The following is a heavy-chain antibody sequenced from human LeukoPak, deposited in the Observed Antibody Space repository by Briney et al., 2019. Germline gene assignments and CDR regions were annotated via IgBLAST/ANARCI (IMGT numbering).Heavy chain of an antibody. D-gene: IGHD2-15*01. CDR2: ISDSGGST. Sequence: GGSLRLSCTASGFTFSTYAMSWVRQAPGKGLEWVSGISDSGGSTYYADSVKGRFTNSRDNSKNTLFLQMSSLRAEDTAVYYCAKGISPLDYWGQGTLVTVSS. V-gene: IGHV3-23*01. J-gene: IGHJ4*02. CDR1: GFTFSTYA. CDR3: AKGISPLDY.